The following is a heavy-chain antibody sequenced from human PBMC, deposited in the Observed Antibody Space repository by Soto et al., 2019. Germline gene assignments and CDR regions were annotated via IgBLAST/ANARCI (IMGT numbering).Heavy chain of an antibody. Sequence: PSETLSLTCAVYGGSFRGYYWSWIRQPPGKGLEWIGEINHSGSTNYNPSLKSRVTISVDTSKNQFSLKLSSVTAADTAVYYCARKVPTTVTTLYFDYWGQGTLVTVSS. CDR3: ARKVPTTVTTLYFDY. CDR1: GGSFRGYY. V-gene: IGHV4-34*01. D-gene: IGHD4-17*01. CDR2: INHSGST. J-gene: IGHJ4*02.